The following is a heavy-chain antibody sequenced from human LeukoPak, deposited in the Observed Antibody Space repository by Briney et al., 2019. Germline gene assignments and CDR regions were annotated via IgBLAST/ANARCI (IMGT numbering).Heavy chain of an antibody. CDR2: IIPILGIA. J-gene: IGHJ4*02. D-gene: IGHD3-3*01. Sequence: SVKVSCKASGGTFSIYTISWVRQAPGQGLEWMGRIIPILGIANYAQKFQGRVTITADKSTSTAYMELSSLRSEDTAVYYCARDGYDFWSGPSYFDYWGQGTLVTVSS. CDR1: GGTFSIYT. V-gene: IGHV1-69*04. CDR3: ARDGYDFWSGPSYFDY.